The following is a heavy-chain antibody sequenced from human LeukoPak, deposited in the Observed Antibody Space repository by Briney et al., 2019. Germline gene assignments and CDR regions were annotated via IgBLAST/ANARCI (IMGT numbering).Heavy chain of an antibody. CDR1: GYTFTDYY. D-gene: IGHD3-10*01. Sequence: ASVRVSCKASGYTFTDYYIHWVRQAPGQGLEWVGWINPNTGGTNYAQKFQGRVTMTRDTSISTAHMELISLKSDDAAIYYCARVTSGSYQLDYWGQGTLVTVSS. CDR2: INPNTGGT. CDR3: ARVTSGSYQLDY. J-gene: IGHJ4*02. V-gene: IGHV1-2*02.